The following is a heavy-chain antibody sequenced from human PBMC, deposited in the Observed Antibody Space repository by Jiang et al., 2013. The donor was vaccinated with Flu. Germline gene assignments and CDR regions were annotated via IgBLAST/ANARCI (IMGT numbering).Heavy chain of an antibody. D-gene: IGHD3-22*01. CDR1: GDSVSSNSAA. CDR2: TYYRSKWYN. J-gene: IGHJ6*02. CDR3: ARLHCYDSSGYSYYYYYYGMDV. V-gene: IGHV6-1*01. Sequence: TSQTLSLTCAISGDSVSSNSAAWNWIRQSPSRGLEWLGRTYYRSKWYNDYAVSVKSRITINPDTSKNQFSLQLNSVTPEDTAVYYCARLHCYDSSGYSYYYYYYGMDVWGQGTTVTVSS.